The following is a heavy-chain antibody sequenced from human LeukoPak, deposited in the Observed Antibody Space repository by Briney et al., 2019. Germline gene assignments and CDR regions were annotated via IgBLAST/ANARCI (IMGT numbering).Heavy chain of an antibody. V-gene: IGHV1-69*04. CDR2: IIPIIGIA. CDR1: GGTFSSYA. J-gene: IGHJ5*02. D-gene: IGHD3-10*01. CDR3: ARSPESETMVRGVISWFDP. Sequence: SVKVSCKASGGTFSSYAISWVRQAPGQGLEWMGRIIPIIGIANYAQKFQGRVTITADKSTSTAYMELSSLRSEDTAVYYCARSPESETMVRGVISWFDPWGEGTLVTVSS.